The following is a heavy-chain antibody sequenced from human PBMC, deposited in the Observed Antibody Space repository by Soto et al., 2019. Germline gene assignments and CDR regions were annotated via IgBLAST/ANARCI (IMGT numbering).Heavy chain of an antibody. J-gene: IGHJ6*02. CDR2: ISYDGSNK. V-gene: IGHV3-30*18. D-gene: IGHD1-26*01. Sequence: PGGSLRLSCAASGFTFSSYGMHWVRQAPGKGLEWVAVISYDGSNKYYADSVKGRFTISRDNSKNTLYLQMNSLRAEDTAVYYCAKAGVPLGWELLKTYYYYGMDVWGQGTTVTVSS. CDR1: GFTFSSYG. CDR3: AKAGVPLGWELLKTYYYYGMDV.